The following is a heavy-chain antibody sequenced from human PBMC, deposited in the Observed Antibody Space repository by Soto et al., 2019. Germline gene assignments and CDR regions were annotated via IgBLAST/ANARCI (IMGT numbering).Heavy chain of an antibody. CDR3: ANYGWSRAFDI. CDR2: INSDGSST. Sequence: EVQLVESGGGLVQPGGSLRLSCAASGFTFSSYWMHWVRQAPGKGLVWASRINSDGSSTSYADSVKGRFTISRDNAKNTLYLQMNSLRAEDTAVYYCANYGWSRAFDIWGQGTMVTVSS. CDR1: GFTFSSYW. D-gene: IGHD4-17*01. V-gene: IGHV3-74*01. J-gene: IGHJ3*02.